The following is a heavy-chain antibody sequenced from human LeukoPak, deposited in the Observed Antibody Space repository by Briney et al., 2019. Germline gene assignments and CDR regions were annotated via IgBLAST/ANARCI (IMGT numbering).Heavy chain of an antibody. CDR1: GGSISSSSYY. Sequence: SETLSLTCTVSGGSISSSSYYWGWIRQPPGKGLEWIGSIYYSGSTYYNPSLKSRVTISVDTSKNQFSLKLSSVTAADTAVYYCARGTFEYSSSSGGGFDYWGQGTLVTVSS. V-gene: IGHV4-39*07. D-gene: IGHD6-6*01. J-gene: IGHJ4*02. CDR3: ARGTFEYSSSSGGGFDY. CDR2: IYYSGST.